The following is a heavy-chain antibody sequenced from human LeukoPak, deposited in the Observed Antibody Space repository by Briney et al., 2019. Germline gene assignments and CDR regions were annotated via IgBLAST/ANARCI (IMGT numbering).Heavy chain of an antibody. V-gene: IGHV3-30*02. CDR1: GFTFSSYG. CDR3: AKGAVTDYYDSSGYPSWFDP. CDR2: IRYDGSNK. Sequence: LPGGSLRLSCAVSGFTFSSYGMHWVRQAPGKGLEWVAFIRYDGSNKYYADSVKGRFTISRDNSKNTLYLQMNSLRAEDTAVYYCAKGAVTDYYDSSGYPSWFDPWGQGTLVTVSS. D-gene: IGHD3-22*01. J-gene: IGHJ5*02.